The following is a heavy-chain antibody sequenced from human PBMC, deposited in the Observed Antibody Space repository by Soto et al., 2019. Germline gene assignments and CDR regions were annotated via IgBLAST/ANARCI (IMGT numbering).Heavy chain of an antibody. D-gene: IGHD3-22*01. J-gene: IGHJ3*02. CDR2: IDNSGST. V-gene: IGHV4-31*03. CDR3: ARGGTSDYSPGDVDAFDI. Sequence: QVQLQESGPGLVKPSQTLSLTCTASGGSINSGTYYWSWIRQHPEKGLEWIGYIDNSGSTYSNPSLKRRLTMYLDTTKHPFSLKLTPMPAADPAVYYCARGGTSDYSPGDVDAFDIWGTGKRVTVSS. CDR1: GGSINSGTYY.